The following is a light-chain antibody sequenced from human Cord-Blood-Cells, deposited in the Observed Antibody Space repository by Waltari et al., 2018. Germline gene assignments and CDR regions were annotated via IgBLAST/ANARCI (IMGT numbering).Light chain of an antibody. CDR3: QQYNNWPKP. V-gene: IGKV3-15*01. J-gene: IGKJ2*01. CDR2: GAS. CDR1: QSVSSN. Sequence: EIVMTQSPATLSVSPGERATLSCRASQSVSSNLAWYQQKPGQAPRLLIYGASTRATGIPARFSGSGYVTEFTLTISSLQSEDFAVYYCQQYNNWPKPFGQGTKLEIK.